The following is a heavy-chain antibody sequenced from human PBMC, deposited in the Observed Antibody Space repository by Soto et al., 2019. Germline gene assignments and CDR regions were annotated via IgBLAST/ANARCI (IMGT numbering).Heavy chain of an antibody. CDR3: ARFRGSYGMDV. CDR1: GGTFSSYT. J-gene: IGHJ6*02. Sequence: QVQLVQSGAEVKKPGSSVKVSCKASGGTFSSYTISWVRQAPGQGLEWMGRIIPILGIPNYAQKFQGRVTITADKSTSTVYMELSSLISEDTAVYYCARFRGSYGMDVWGQGTTVTVSS. CDR2: IIPILGIP. V-gene: IGHV1-69*02. D-gene: IGHD3-10*01.